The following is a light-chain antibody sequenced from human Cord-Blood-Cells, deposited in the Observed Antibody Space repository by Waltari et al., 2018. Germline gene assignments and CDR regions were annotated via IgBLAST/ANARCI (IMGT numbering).Light chain of an antibody. Sequence: QSALTQPASVSGSPGQSITISCTGTSSDVGGYNYVSWYQQHPGKTPKLMFYDVSNPPSGVSNRFSASKSGNTASLTISGLQAEDEADYYCSLYTSSSTYVFGTGTKVTVL. CDR1: SSDVGGYNY. J-gene: IGLJ1*01. CDR2: DVS. V-gene: IGLV2-14*01. CDR3: SLYTSSSTYV.